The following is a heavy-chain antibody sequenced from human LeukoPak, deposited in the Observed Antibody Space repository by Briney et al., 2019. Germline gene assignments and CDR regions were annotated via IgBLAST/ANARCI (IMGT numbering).Heavy chain of an antibody. CDR2: ISGSGGST. J-gene: IGHJ4*02. CDR1: GFTFSSYA. Sequence: PGGSLRLSCASSGFTFSSYARSWVRQAPGKGLEWVSAISGSGGSTYYADSVKGRFTISRDNSKNTLYLQMNSLRAEGTAVYYCAKGPRTEVAGTTWDFWGQGTLVTVSS. V-gene: IGHV3-23*01. CDR3: AKGPRTEVAGTTWDF. D-gene: IGHD6-19*01.